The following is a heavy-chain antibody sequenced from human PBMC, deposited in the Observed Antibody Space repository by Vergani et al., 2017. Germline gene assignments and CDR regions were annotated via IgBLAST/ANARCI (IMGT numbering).Heavy chain of an antibody. D-gene: IGHD5-24*01. CDR2: INHSGST. Sequence: QVQLQQWGAGLLKPSETLSLTCAFYGGSFSGYYWSWIRQPPGKGLEWIGEINHSGSTNYNPSLKSRVAISVDTSKNQFSLKLSSVTAADTAVYYCARKRWLQLHYFDYWGQGTLVTVSS. J-gene: IGHJ4*02. CDR3: ARKRWLQLHYFDY. V-gene: IGHV4-34*01. CDR1: GGSFSGYY.